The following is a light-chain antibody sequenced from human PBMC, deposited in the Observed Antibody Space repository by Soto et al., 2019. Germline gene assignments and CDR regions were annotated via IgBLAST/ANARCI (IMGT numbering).Light chain of an antibody. CDR1: QDISNH. CDR2: DAS. Sequence: DIQITQSPSSLSASVGGRVTITCQASQDISNHLNWYQQKPGKAPKLLIYDASNLETWVPSRFNGSGSGTDFTFTISSLQPEDSATYYCQQFDNLPITFGQGTRLENK. V-gene: IGKV1-33*01. J-gene: IGKJ5*01. CDR3: QQFDNLPIT.